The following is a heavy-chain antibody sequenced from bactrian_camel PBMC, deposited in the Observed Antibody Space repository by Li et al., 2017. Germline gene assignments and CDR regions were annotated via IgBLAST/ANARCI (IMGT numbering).Heavy chain of an antibody. J-gene: IGHJ6*01. CDR2: IRRDGGET. CDR1: GHSRGSNC. CDR3: AASVNSDSCGGGFAY. V-gene: IGHV3S45*01. D-gene: IGHD5*01. Sequence: HVQLVESGGGSVQAGGSLRLSCKVSGHSRGSNCVGWYRLPPGRAPAEREGIAAIRRDGGETWYAASVKGRFTISKDNAKNTLYLQMNSLKPEDTAMYSCAASVNSDSCGGGFAYWGQGTQVTVS.